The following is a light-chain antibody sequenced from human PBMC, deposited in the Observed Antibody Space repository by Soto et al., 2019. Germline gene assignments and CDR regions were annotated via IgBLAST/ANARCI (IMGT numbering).Light chain of an antibody. Sequence: DIQMTQSPSSLSASVGDRVTITCRASQSISTYLNWYQQKPGKAPKVLIYGASNLQSGVPSRFSGSGSGTDFTLTISSLQPEDFATYYCQQRTNSPPWTFGQGTRLELK. CDR1: QSISTY. CDR3: QQRTNSPPWT. J-gene: IGKJ1*01. CDR2: GAS. V-gene: IGKV1-39*01.